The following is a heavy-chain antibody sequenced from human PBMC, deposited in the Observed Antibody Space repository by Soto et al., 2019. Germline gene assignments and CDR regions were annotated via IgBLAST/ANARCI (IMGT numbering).Heavy chain of an antibody. D-gene: IGHD4-17*01. CDR3: ARKYYGGNSGPGYYFDY. Sequence: EVQLVESGGGLVQPGGSLRLSCAASGFTFSNYAMHWVRQAPGKGLEYVSAISSNGGSTCYANSVKGRFTISRDNSKNTLYLQMGSLKSEDMAVYYCARKYYGGNSGPGYYFDYWGQGTLVTVSS. CDR1: GFTFSNYA. V-gene: IGHV3-64*01. J-gene: IGHJ4*02. CDR2: ISSNGGST.